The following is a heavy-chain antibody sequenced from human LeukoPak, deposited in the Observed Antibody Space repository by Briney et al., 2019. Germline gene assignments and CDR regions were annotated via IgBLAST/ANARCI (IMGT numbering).Heavy chain of an antibody. Sequence: PGGSLRLSCAASGFTFSNAWMSWVRQAPGKGLEWVSSISSSSSYIYYADSVKGRFTISRDNAKNSLYLQMNSLRAEDTAVYYCAIRHDYGDDGAFDIWGQGTMVTVSS. V-gene: IGHV3-21*01. CDR3: AIRHDYGDDGAFDI. CDR2: ISSSSSYI. J-gene: IGHJ3*02. CDR1: GFTFSNAW. D-gene: IGHD4-17*01.